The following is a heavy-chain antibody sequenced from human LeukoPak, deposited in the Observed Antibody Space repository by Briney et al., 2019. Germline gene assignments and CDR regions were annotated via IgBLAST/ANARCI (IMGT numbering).Heavy chain of an antibody. CDR2: ISYDGSNK. D-gene: IGHD1-26*01. CDR3: AKALQGYSGSYTLDY. V-gene: IGHV3-30*18. J-gene: IGHJ4*02. Sequence: GRSLRLSCAAAGFAFSTYAIHWVRQAPGKGLEWVTVISYDGSNKYYADSVKGRFTISRDNSKNTLYLQMNSLSAEDTAVYYCAKALQGYSGSYTLDYWGQGTLVTVTS. CDR1: GFAFSTYA.